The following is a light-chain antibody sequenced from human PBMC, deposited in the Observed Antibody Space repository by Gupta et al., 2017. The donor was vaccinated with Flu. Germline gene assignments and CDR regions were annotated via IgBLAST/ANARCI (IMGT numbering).Light chain of an antibody. V-gene: IGKV3-11*01. Sequence: EIVLTQSPATLSLSPGDRATLSCRASQKIANYLAWYQQTPGQPPRLLIYDASKRASGIPAKFNGSGSGTDFTLTISSLEPEDFAVYHCQQRVNWPRTFGEGTKLEIK. CDR2: DAS. CDR3: QQRVNWPRT. CDR1: QKIANY. J-gene: IGKJ2*01.